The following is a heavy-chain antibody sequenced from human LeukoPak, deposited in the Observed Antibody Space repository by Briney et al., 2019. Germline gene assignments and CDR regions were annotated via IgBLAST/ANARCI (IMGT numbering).Heavy chain of an antibody. J-gene: IGHJ4*02. Sequence: GESLKISCKSSGYTFTGYWIGWVRQMPGKGLEWMGIISPGDSDTRYSPSFQGQVTMSADKSINTAYLQWGSLKASDTAMYYCARGRGATMITNFDYWGQGTLVTVSS. CDR2: ISPGDSDT. D-gene: IGHD5-12*01. CDR1: GYTFTGYW. CDR3: ARGRGATMITNFDY. V-gene: IGHV5-51*01.